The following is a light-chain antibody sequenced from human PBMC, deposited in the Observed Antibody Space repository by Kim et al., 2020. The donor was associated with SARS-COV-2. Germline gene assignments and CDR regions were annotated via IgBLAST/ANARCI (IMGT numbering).Light chain of an antibody. CDR2: DIT. V-gene: IGKV1-16*02. CDR3: QQYNSFPLT. CDR1: QVINHY. Sequence: SASVGDRVTITCRASQVINHYVAWFQQKPGKAPKSLIYDITNLQSGVPPKFSGSGSATEFTLTISSLQPDDSATYYCQQYNSFPLTFGGGTKV. J-gene: IGKJ4*01.